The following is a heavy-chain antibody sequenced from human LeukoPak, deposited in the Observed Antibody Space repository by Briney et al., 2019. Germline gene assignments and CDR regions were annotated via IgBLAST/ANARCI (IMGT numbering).Heavy chain of an antibody. D-gene: IGHD5-18*01. Sequence: PGGSLRLSCAASGFTFSGSSMNWVRQAPGKGLEWVSYIRGSGTTIFYADSVKGRFTISRDNAKNSLYLQMNSLRAEDTAVYYCAKDREVTLYYFDHWGQGTLVTVSS. CDR1: GFTFSGSS. J-gene: IGHJ4*02. V-gene: IGHV3-48*04. CDR3: AKDREVTLYYFDH. CDR2: IRGSGTTI.